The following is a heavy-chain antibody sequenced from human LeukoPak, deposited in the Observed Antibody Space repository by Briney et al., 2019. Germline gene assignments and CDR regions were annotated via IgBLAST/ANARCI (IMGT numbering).Heavy chain of an antibody. J-gene: IGHJ5*02. CDR1: GGSISSGGYY. CDR3: ARGHIVVVPAAIRNWFDP. Sequence: SETLSLTCTVSGGSISSGGYYWSWLRQHPGKGLEWIGYIYYSGSTYYNPSLKSRVTISVDTSKNQFSLKLSSVTAADTAVYYCARGHIVVVPAAIRNWFDPWGQGTLVTVSS. V-gene: IGHV4-31*03. D-gene: IGHD2-2*02. CDR2: IYYSGST.